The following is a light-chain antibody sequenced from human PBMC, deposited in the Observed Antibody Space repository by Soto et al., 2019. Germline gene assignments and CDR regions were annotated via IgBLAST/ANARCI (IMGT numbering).Light chain of an antibody. CDR3: QQYYSYWLT. V-gene: IGKV1-8*01. CDR2: AAS. J-gene: IGKJ4*01. CDR1: QGISSY. Sequence: AIRMTQSPSSLSASTGDRDTITCRASQGISSYLAWYQQKPGKAPKLLIYAASTLQSGVPSRFSGSGSGTDFTLTISCLQSEDFATYYCQQYYSYWLTFGGGTKVDIK.